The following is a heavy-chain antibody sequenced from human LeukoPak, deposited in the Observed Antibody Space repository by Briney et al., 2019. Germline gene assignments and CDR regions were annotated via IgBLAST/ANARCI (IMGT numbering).Heavy chain of an antibody. CDR2: LYHSGST. J-gene: IGHJ4*02. CDR3: ARVNSGGSCYDY. Sequence: SQTLSLTRAVSGYSISSGYYWGWIRQPPGKGLEWIGRLYHSGSTYYNPSLKSRVTISVDTSKNQFSLKLSSVTAADTAVYYCARVNSGGSCYDYWGQGTLVTVSS. D-gene: IGHD2-15*01. V-gene: IGHV4-38-2*01. CDR1: GYSISSGYY.